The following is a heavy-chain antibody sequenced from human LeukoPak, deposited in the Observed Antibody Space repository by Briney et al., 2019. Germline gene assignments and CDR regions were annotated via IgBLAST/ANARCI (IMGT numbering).Heavy chain of an antibody. V-gene: IGHV3-74*01. Sequence: PGGSLRLSCAASGFTFSSYWMHWVRQAPGKGLVWVSRINPDGSTTSYADSVKGRFTISRDSAKNTLYLQMNSLRAEDTAVYYCARDPESSTGPAFDIWGQGTMVTVSS. D-gene: IGHD4-17*01. CDR2: INPDGSTT. CDR3: ARDPESSTGPAFDI. CDR1: GFTFSSYW. J-gene: IGHJ3*02.